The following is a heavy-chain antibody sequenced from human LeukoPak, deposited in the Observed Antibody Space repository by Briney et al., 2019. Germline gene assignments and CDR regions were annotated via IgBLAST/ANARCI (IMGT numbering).Heavy chain of an antibody. CDR3: ARVTYRLVPENFDY. CDR1: GFTFSSYS. V-gene: IGHV3-21*01. D-gene: IGHD6-19*01. J-gene: IGHJ4*02. Sequence: SGGSLRLSCAASGFTFSSYSMNWVRQAPGKGLEWVPSISSSSSYIYYADSVKGRFTISRDNAKNSLYLQMNSLRAEDTAVYYCARVTYRLVPENFDYWGQGTLVTVSS. CDR2: ISSSSSYI.